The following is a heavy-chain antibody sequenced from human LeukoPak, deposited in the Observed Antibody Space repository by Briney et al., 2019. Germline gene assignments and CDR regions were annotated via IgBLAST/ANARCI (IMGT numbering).Heavy chain of an antibody. V-gene: IGHV5-51*01. J-gene: IGHJ4*02. CDR1: GYSFTSYW. CDR3: ARHTSRYNWNDWAFYCFDY. CDR2: IYPGDSDT. D-gene: IGHD1-1*01. Sequence: GASLKISCKGSGYSFTSYWIGWVRQMPGKGLEWMGIIYPGDSDTRYSPSFQGQVTISADKSISTAYLQWSSLKASDTAMYYCARHTSRYNWNDWAFYCFDYWGQGTLVTVSS.